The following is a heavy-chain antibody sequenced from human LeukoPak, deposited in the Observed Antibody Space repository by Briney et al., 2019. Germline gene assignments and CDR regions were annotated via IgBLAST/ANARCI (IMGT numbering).Heavy chain of an antibody. CDR3: ARGPAHTYDFWSGYRY. CDR2: INHSGST. V-gene: IGHV4-34*01. Sequence: PSETLSLTCAVYGGSFSGYYWSWIRQPPGKGLEWIGEINHSGSTNYNPSLKSRVTISVDTSKNQFSLKLSFVTAADTAVYYCARGPAHTYDFWSGYRYWGQGTLVTVSS. D-gene: IGHD3-3*01. CDR1: GGSFSGYY. J-gene: IGHJ4*02.